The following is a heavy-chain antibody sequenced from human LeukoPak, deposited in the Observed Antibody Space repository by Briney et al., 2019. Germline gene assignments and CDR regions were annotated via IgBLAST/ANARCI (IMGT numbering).Heavy chain of an antibody. J-gene: IGHJ4*02. CDR3: AKAKDSSGYYPYY. V-gene: IGHV3-30*18. CDR2: ISYDGSNK. CDR1: GFTFSSYG. Sequence: GGSVRLSCAASGFTFSSYGMHCVRQAPGKGLEWVAVISYDGSNKYYADSVKGRFTISRDNSKNKMYLQMNSLRAEDTAVYYCAKAKDSSGYYPYYWGQGTLVTVSS. D-gene: IGHD3-22*01.